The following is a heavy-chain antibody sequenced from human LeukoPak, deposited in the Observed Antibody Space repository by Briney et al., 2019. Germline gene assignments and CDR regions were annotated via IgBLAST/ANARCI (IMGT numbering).Heavy chain of an antibody. J-gene: IGHJ4*02. V-gene: IGHV4-59*01. CDR3: ARGYPVYGSFDY. CDR2: IYYSGST. Sequence: PSETLSLTCTVSGGSISSYYWSWIRQPPGKGPEWIGYIYYSGSTNYNPSLRSRVTISVDTSKNQFSLKLSSVTAADTAVYYCARGYPVYGSFDYWGQGTLVTVSS. CDR1: GGSISSYY. D-gene: IGHD2/OR15-2a*01.